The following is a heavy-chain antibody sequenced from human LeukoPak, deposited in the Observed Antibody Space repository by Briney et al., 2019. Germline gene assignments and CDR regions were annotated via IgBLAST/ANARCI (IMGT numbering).Heavy chain of an antibody. CDR3: ARHQWHYYYYMGV. CDR1: GGSISSSSYY. D-gene: IGHD6-19*01. V-gene: IGHV4-39*01. J-gene: IGHJ6*03. Sequence: SETLSLTCTVSGGSISSSSYYWGWIRKPPGKGLEWIGSIYYSGDTYYNPSLKSRRVTISVDTSKNQFSLRLSSATAADTAVYYCARHQWHYYYYMGVWGKGSTVTVSS. CDR2: IYYSGDT.